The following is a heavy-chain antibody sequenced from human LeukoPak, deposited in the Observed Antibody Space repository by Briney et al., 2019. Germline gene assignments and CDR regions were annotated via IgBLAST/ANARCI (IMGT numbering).Heavy chain of an antibody. Sequence: SETLSPTCAVYGGSFSGYYWSWIRQPPGKGLEWIGYIYYSGSTNYNPSLKSRVTISVDTSKNQFSLKLSSVTAADTAVYYCAGDVDTAMARRAFDIWGQGTMVTVSS. CDR3: AGDVDTAMARRAFDI. J-gene: IGHJ3*02. CDR1: GGSFSGYY. CDR2: IYYSGST. D-gene: IGHD5-18*01. V-gene: IGHV4-59*01.